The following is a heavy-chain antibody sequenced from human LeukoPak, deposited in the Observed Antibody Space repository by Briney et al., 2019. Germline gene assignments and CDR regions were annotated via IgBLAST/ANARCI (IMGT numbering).Heavy chain of an antibody. Sequence: SETLSLTCTVSGASTSSYYWSWIRQPPGKGLEWIGYIYYSGSTNYNPSLKSRVTISVDTSKNQFSLKLTSVTAADTAVYYCARQNSGARLNVWGQGTTVIVSS. D-gene: IGHD6-25*01. V-gene: IGHV4-59*08. J-gene: IGHJ6*02. CDR1: GASTSSYY. CDR2: IYYSGST. CDR3: ARQNSGARLNV.